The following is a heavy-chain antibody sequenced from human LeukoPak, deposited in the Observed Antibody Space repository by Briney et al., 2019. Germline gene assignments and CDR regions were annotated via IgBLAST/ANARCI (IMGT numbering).Heavy chain of an antibody. CDR1: GFTFGSYY. Sequence: GGSLRLSCVASGFTFGSYYMTWVRQAPGKGLEWVANINQDGSVKFYVDSVKGRFTISRDNAKNSLYLQMDSLRAEDTAVCFCARWNGWCSWGQGTLVTVSS. CDR2: INQDGSVK. D-gene: IGHD1-1*01. J-gene: IGHJ5*02. V-gene: IGHV3-7*04. CDR3: ARWNGWCS.